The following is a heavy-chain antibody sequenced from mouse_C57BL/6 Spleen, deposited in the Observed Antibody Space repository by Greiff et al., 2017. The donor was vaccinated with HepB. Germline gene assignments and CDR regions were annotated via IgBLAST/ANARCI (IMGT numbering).Heavy chain of an antibody. V-gene: IGHV1-4*01. J-gene: IGHJ3*01. CDR1: GYTFTSYT. Sequence: VKLVESGAELARPGASVKMSCKASGYTFTSYTMHWVKQRPGQGLEWIGYINPSSGYTKYNQKFKDKATLTADKSSSTAYMQLSSLTSEDSAVYYSAREGKLGGFAYWGQGTLVTVSA. D-gene: IGHD4-1*01. CDR3: AREGKLGGFAY. CDR2: INPSSGYT.